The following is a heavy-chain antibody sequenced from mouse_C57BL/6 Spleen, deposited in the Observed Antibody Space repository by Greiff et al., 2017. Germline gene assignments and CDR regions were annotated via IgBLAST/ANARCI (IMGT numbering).Heavy chain of an antibody. CDR2: INPSSGYT. Sequence: VQLKESGAELAKPGASVKLSCKASGYTFTSYWMHWVKQRPGQGLEWIGYINPSSGYTKYNQKFKDKATLTADKSSSTAYMQLSSLTYEDSAVYYCARGDYGYPYAMDYWGQGTSVTVSS. J-gene: IGHJ4*01. D-gene: IGHD2-2*01. CDR3: ARGDYGYPYAMDY. V-gene: IGHV1-7*01. CDR1: GYTFTSYW.